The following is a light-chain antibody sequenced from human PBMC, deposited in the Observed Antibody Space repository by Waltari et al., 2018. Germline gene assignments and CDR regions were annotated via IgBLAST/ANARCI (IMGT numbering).Light chain of an antibody. V-gene: IGKV3-20*01. CDR1: QSVSRN. J-gene: IGKJ1*01. CDR3: QKYGTLPAT. Sequence: EIELTQSPGTLSLSPGERATLSCRASQSVSRNLAWYQQKPVQAPRLLIYDASIRASGIPDRLSGSGAGTDFSLTISRLEPEDFAVYYCQKYGTLPATFGQGTKVQMK. CDR2: DAS.